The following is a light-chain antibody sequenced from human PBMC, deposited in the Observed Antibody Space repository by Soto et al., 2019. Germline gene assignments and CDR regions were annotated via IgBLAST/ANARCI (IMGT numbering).Light chain of an antibody. CDR3: SSYTSSSTHWV. CDR1: SSDVGGYNY. J-gene: IGLJ3*02. V-gene: IGLV2-14*01. Sequence: QSALTQPASVSGSPGQSITIACTGTSSDVGGYNYVSWYQQHPGKAPKLMIYEVSNRPSGVSNRFSGSKSGNTASLTISGLQLEDEAEYYCSSYTSSSTHWVFGGGTKVTVL. CDR2: EVS.